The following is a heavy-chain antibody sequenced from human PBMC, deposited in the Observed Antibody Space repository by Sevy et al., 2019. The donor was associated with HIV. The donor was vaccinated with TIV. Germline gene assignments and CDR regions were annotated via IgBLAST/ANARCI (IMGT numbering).Heavy chain of an antibody. CDR2: IRYDGSDK. CDR3: AKDLAGPGRRYFDY. J-gene: IGHJ4*02. CDR1: GFTFSNYG. Sequence: GGSLRLSCAASGFTFSNYGMHWVRQVPGKGLEWVTFIRYDGSDKYYAASVKGRFTISRDDSKNTLYLQMDSLRAEDTVIYYCAKDLAGPGRRYFDYWGQGTLVTVSS. V-gene: IGHV3-30*02. D-gene: IGHD6-13*01.